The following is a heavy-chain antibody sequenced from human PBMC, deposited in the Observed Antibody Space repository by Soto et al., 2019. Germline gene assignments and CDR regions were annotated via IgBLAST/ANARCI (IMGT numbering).Heavy chain of an antibody. Sequence: VKVSCKASGYTFTSYGISWVRQAPGQGLEWMGWISAYNGNTNYAQKLQGRVTMTTDTSTSTAYMELRSLRSDDTAVYYCARVSSSWYVYYYYGLDVWGQGTTVTVSS. V-gene: IGHV1-18*01. CDR3: ARVSSSWYVYYYYGLDV. D-gene: IGHD6-13*01. CDR1: GYTFTSYG. CDR2: ISAYNGNT. J-gene: IGHJ6*02.